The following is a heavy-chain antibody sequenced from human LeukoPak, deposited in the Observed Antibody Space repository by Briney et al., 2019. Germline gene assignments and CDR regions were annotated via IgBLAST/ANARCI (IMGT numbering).Heavy chain of an antibody. CDR2: IYSGGST. CDR3: ARDNGAVGAAGYFDY. Sequence: PGGSLRLSCAASGFTVGTNYMSWVRQAPGKGLEWVSVIYSGGSTYYADSVKGRFTISRDDSKNTLYLQMNSLRAEDTAVYYCARDNGAVGAAGYFDYWGQGTLVTVSS. J-gene: IGHJ4*02. CDR1: GFTVGTNY. D-gene: IGHD2-15*01. V-gene: IGHV3-53*01.